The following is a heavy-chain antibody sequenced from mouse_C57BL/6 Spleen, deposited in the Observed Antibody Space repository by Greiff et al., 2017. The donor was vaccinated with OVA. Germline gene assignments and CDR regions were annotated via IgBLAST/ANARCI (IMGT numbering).Heavy chain of an antibody. CDR1: GYAFSSSW. CDR2: IYPGDGDT. Sequence: QVQLKQSGPELVKPGASVKISCTASGYAFSSSWMNWVKQRPGKGLEWIGRIYPGDGDTNYNGKFKGKATLTADKSSSTAYMQLSSLTSEDSAVYFCARAGQAEYDFDYWGQGTTLTVSS. D-gene: IGHD3-3*01. CDR3: ARAGQAEYDFDY. J-gene: IGHJ2*01. V-gene: IGHV1-82*01.